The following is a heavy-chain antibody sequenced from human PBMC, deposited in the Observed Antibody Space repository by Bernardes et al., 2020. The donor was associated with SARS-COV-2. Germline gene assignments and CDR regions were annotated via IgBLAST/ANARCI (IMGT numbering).Heavy chain of an antibody. V-gene: IGHV1-8*01. CDR1: GYTFTSYD. CDR3: ASPYYGSGSTVFGHYYGMDV. J-gene: IGHJ6*02. CDR2: MNSNSGNT. Sequence: ASVKVSCKASGYTFTSYDISWVRQATGQGLEWMGWMNSNSGNTGYAQKFQGRVTMTRNTSISTAYMELSSLRSEDTAVYYCASPYYGSGSTVFGHYYGMDVWGQGTTVTVSS. D-gene: IGHD3-10*01.